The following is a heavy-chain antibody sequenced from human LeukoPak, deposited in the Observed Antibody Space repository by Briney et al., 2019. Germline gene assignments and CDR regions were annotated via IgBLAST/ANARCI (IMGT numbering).Heavy chain of an antibody. Sequence: ASVKVSCKASGYTFTSYYMHWVRQAPGQGLEWMGIINPSGGSTTYAQKFQGRVTMTRDTSTSTAHMELRSLRSEDTAVYYCAREPSQMVRGYSPAYWGQGTLVTVSS. V-gene: IGHV1-46*01. CDR3: AREPSQMVRGYSPAY. J-gene: IGHJ4*02. CDR2: INPSGGST. CDR1: GYTFTSYY. D-gene: IGHD3-10*01.